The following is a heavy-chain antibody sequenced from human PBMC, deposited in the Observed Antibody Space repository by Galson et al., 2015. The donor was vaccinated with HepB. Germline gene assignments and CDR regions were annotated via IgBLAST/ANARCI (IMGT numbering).Heavy chain of an antibody. V-gene: IGHV3-21*01. CDR3: ARDTLYYYDSSGYLNWFDP. D-gene: IGHD3-22*01. CDR1: GFTFSSYS. Sequence: SLRLSCAASGFTFSSYSMNWVRQAPGKGLEWVSSISSSSSYIYYADSVKGRFTISRDNAKNSLYLQMNSLRAEDTAVYYCARDTLYYYDSSGYLNWFDPWGQGTLVTVSS. J-gene: IGHJ5*02. CDR2: ISSSSSYI.